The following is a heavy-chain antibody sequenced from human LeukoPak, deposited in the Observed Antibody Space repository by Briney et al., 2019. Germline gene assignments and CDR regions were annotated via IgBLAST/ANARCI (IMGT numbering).Heavy chain of an antibody. V-gene: IGHV3-30*04. D-gene: IGHD3-9*01. Sequence: PGGSLRLSCAASGFTFSNYAFHWVRQAPGKGLEWGAVISYDGSNKFYADSVRGRFTISRDNSKNTLFLQMNSLRPEDTAVYYCARGPDYDILADYFDYWGQGTLVTVSS. J-gene: IGHJ4*02. CDR2: ISYDGSNK. CDR3: ARGPDYDILADYFDY. CDR1: GFTFSNYA.